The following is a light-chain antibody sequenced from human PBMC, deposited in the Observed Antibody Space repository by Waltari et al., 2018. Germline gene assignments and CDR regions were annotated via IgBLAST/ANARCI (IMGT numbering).Light chain of an antibody. CDR3: QQYYSTPPT. J-gene: IGKJ3*01. CDR1: QSVLYSSNNKTF. Sequence: DIVMTQSPDSLAVSLGERATINCKSSQSVLYSSNNKTFLAWYQQKPGQPPKLLISWATTRESGVPDRFSGSGSGTDFTLTISSLQAEDVAVYYCQQYYSTPPTFGPGTRV. V-gene: IGKV4-1*01. CDR2: WAT.